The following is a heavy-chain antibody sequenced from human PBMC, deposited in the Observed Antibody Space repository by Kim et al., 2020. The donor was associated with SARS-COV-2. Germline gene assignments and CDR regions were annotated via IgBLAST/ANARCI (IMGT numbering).Heavy chain of an antibody. CDR1: GFTFSSYA. CDR3: AKVNRGAAAGPLYYYGMDV. J-gene: IGHJ6*02. CDR2: ISGSGGST. D-gene: IGHD6-13*01. V-gene: IGHV3-23*01. Sequence: GGSLRLSCAASGFTFSSYAMSWVRQAPGKGLEWVSAISGSGGSTDYADSVKGRFTISRDNSKNTLYLQMNSLRAEDTAVYYCAKVNRGAAAGPLYYYGMDVWGQGTTVTVSS.